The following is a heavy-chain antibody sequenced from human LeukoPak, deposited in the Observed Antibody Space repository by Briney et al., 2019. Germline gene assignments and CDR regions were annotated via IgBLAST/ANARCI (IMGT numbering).Heavy chain of an antibody. V-gene: IGHV3-7*01. CDR3: AKIRFFKAEAFDI. CDR1: GFTFSSYW. J-gene: IGHJ3*02. Sequence: GGSLRLSCAASGFTFSSYWMSWVRQAPGKGLEWVANINQDGGEKYYVDSVKGRFTISRDNAKNSLYLQMNSLRAEDTAVYYCAKIRFFKAEAFDIWGQGTMVTVSS. D-gene: IGHD3-3*01. CDR2: INQDGGEK.